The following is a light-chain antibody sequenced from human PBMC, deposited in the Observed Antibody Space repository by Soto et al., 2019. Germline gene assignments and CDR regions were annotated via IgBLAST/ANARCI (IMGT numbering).Light chain of an antibody. Sequence: EIVLTQSPGALSLSPGEIATLSCSASQSVSSSFLAWYQQTPGQAPRLLIHNAFSRATGIPDRFSGSGSGTDFILTISGLEPEDFAVYYCQYCSSSLWTFGQGTKVDIK. J-gene: IGKJ1*01. V-gene: IGKV3-20*01. CDR3: QYCSSSLWT. CDR2: NAF. CDR1: QSVSSSF.